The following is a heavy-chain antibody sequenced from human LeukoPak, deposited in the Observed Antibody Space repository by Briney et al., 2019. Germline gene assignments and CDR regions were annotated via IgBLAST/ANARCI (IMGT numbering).Heavy chain of an antibody. V-gene: IGHV4-34*01. D-gene: IGHD3-9*01. CDR1: GGSFSGYY. CDR2: INHSGST. J-gene: IGHJ3*02. Sequence: SETLSLTCAVYGGSFSGYYWSWIRQPPGKGLEWIGEINHSGSTNYNPSLTSRVTISVDTSKNQFSLKLSSVTAADTAVYYGASGKSTRYFYWLLPNAFDIWGQGTMVTVST. CDR3: ASGKSTRYFYWLLPNAFDI.